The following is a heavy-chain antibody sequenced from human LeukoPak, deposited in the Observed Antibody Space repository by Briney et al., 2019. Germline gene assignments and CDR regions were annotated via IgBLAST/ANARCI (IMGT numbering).Heavy chain of an antibody. CDR1: GGSISSGSYY. Sequence: SQTLSLTCTVSGGSISSGSYYWSWIRQPAGKGLEWIGRIYTSGSTNCNPSLKSRVTISVDTSKNQFSLKLSSVTAADTAVYYCARDDSSGEYFDYWGQGTLVTVSS. D-gene: IGHD3-22*01. V-gene: IGHV4-61*02. CDR3: ARDDSSGEYFDY. CDR2: IYTSGST. J-gene: IGHJ4*02.